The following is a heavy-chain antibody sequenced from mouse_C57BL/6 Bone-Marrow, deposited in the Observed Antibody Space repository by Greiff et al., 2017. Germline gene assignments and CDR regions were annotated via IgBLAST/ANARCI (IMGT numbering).Heavy chain of an antibody. CDR1: GFSLTSYG. Sequence: VKLMESGPGLVQPSQSLSITCTVSGFSLTSYGVHWVRQSPGKGLEWMGVIWSGGSTDYNAALISRLSTSKDNSKSQVFFKMNSLQAADTAIDYCSRNDPPYDCYYEGFDYWGQGTLVTVSA. CDR2: IWSGGST. D-gene: IGHD2-3*01. V-gene: IGHV2-2*01. J-gene: IGHJ3*01. CDR3: SRNDPPYDCYYEGFDY.